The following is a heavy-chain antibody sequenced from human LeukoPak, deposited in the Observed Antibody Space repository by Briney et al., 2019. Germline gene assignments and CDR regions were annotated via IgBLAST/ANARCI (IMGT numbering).Heavy chain of an antibody. CDR1: GYTLTELS. Sequence: ASVKVSCKVSGYTLTELSMHWVRQAPGKGLEWMGGFDPEDGETIYAQKFQGRVTMTEDTSTDTAYMELSSLRSEDTAVYYCATRVRRDSGWRQDDYWGQGTLVTVSS. CDR2: FDPEDGET. D-gene: IGHD6-19*01. CDR3: ATRVRRDSGWRQDDY. V-gene: IGHV1-24*01. J-gene: IGHJ4*02.